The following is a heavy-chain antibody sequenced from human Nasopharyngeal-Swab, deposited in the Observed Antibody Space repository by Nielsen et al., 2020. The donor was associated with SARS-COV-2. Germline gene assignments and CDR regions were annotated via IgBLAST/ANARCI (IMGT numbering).Heavy chain of an antibody. J-gene: IGHJ4*02. Sequence: SETLSLTCAVYGGSFSGYSWSWIRQPPGKGLEWIGEINHSGGTNYNPSLKSRVTISVDTSKNQFSLKLSSVTAADTAVYYCARLETVDTAMVTGGYFDYWGQGTLVTVSS. CDR2: INHSGGT. CDR3: ARLETVDTAMVTGGYFDY. V-gene: IGHV4-34*01. CDR1: GGSFSGYS. D-gene: IGHD5-18*01.